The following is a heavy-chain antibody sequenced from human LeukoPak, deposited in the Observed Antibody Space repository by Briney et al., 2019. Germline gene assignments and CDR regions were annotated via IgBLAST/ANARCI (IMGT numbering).Heavy chain of an antibody. CDR2: IYYSGST. J-gene: IGHJ4*02. V-gene: IGHV4-39*07. CDR1: GGSISSGGYY. Sequence: SETLSLTCTVSGGSISSGGYYWGWIRQPPGKGLEWIGSIYYSGSTYYNPSLKSRVTISVDTSKNQFSLKLSSVTAADTAVYYCARGEGYGSGSYWFPLYYFDYWGQGTLVTVSS. D-gene: IGHD3-10*01. CDR3: ARGEGYGSGSYWFPLYYFDY.